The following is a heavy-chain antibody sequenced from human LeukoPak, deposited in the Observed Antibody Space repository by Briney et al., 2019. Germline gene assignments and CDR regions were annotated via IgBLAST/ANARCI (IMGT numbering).Heavy chain of an antibody. Sequence: PSETLSLTCTVSGGSISSYYWSWIRQPPGKGLEWIGYIYYSGSTNYNPSLKSRVTISVDTSKNQFSLKLSSVTAADTAVYYCARDPEGYYWGQGTLVTVSS. CDR2: IYYSGST. J-gene: IGHJ4*02. CDR3: ARDPEGYY. CDR1: GGSISSYY. V-gene: IGHV4-59*01. D-gene: IGHD1-1*01.